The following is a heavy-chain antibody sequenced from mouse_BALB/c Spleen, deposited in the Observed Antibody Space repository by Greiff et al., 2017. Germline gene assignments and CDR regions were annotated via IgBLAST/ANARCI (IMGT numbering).Heavy chain of an antibody. CDR3: AREGGRSTMITTVFAY. CDR2: INPNNGDT. CDR1: GYTFTDYY. D-gene: IGHD2-4*01. Sequence: VQLQQSGPELVKPGASVKMSCKASGYTFTDYYMKWVKQSHGKSLEWIGDINPNNGDTFYNQKFKGKATLTVDKSSSTAYMQLNSLTSEDSAVYYCAREGGRSTMITTVFAYWGQGTLVTVSA. J-gene: IGHJ3*01. V-gene: IGHV1-26*01.